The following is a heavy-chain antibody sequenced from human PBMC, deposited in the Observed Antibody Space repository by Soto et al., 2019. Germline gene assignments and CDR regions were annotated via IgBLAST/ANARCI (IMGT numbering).Heavy chain of an antibody. CDR2: IDPRDSST. V-gene: IGHV5-10-1*01. CDR1: GYNFASYW. J-gene: IGHJ4*02. D-gene: IGHD6-19*01. CDR3: ARGHGWVDY. Sequence: GESLKISCKGSGYNFASYWITWVRQMPGKGLEWMGRIDPRDSSTDYSPSFQGHVTISADKSISTAYLQWSSLKASDSAIYFCARGHGWVDYWGQGTLVTVSS.